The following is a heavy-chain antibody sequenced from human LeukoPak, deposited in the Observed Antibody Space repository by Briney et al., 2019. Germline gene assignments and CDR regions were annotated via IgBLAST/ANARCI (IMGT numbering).Heavy chain of an antibody. CDR3: ARDDGSYSRSPGFDY. V-gene: IGHV3-30*04. CDR2: ISYDGSNK. CDR1: EFTFSSYA. D-gene: IGHD1-26*01. Sequence: GGSLRLSCAASEFTFSSYAMHWVRQAPGKGLEWVAVISYDGSNKYYADSVKGRFTISRDNSKNTLYLQMNSLRAEDTAVYYCARDDGSYSRSPGFDYWGQGTLVTVSS. J-gene: IGHJ4*02.